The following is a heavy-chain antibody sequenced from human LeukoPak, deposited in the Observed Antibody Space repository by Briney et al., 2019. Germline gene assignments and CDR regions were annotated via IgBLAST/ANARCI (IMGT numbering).Heavy chain of an antibody. J-gene: IGHJ4*02. CDR2: IYTSGST. CDR1: GGSISSGSYY. V-gene: IGHV4-61*02. D-gene: IGHD4-17*01. Sequence: PSQTLSLTCTVSGGSISSGSYYWSWIRQPAGKGLEWIGRIYTSGSTNYNPSLKSRVTISVDTSKNQFSLKLSSVTAADTAVYYCARALRQGDYAFDYWGQGTLVTVSS. CDR3: ARALRQGDYAFDY.